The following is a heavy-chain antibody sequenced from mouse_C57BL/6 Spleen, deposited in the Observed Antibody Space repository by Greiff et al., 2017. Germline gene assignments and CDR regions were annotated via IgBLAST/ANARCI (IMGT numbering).Heavy chain of an antibody. CDR1: GYTFTTYP. CDR3: TLLWPHFDY. CDR2: FHPYNDDT. D-gene: IGHD1-1*02. J-gene: IGHJ2*01. Sequence: VQLQQSGAELVKPGASVKMSCKASGYTFTTYPIEWMKQNHGKILEWIGNFHPYNDDTKYNEKFKGKATLSVEKSSSSVYLELRLLTSDDSAVYYCTLLWPHFDYWCQGTTLAVSS. V-gene: IGHV1-47*01.